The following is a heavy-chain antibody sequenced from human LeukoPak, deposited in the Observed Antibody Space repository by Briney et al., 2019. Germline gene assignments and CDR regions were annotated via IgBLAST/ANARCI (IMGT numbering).Heavy chain of an antibody. Sequence: GSSVKVSCKASGGTFSSYTISWVRQAPGQGLEWMGRIIPILGIANYAQEFQGRVTITADKSTSTAYMELSSLRSEDTAVYYCARDKTGGVDYWGQGTLVTVSS. V-gene: IGHV1-69*04. CDR2: IIPILGIA. J-gene: IGHJ4*02. CDR3: ARDKTGGVDY. D-gene: IGHD1-1*01. CDR1: GGTFSSYT.